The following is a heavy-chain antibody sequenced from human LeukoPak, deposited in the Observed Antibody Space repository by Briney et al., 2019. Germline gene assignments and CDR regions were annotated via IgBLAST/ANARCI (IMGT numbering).Heavy chain of an antibody. CDR1: GFTFSSYA. CDR3: AKDQLDIVVVPAAIS. V-gene: IGHV3-23*01. J-gene: IGHJ5*02. CDR2: ISGSGGST. D-gene: IGHD2-2*01. Sequence: GGSLRLSCAASGFTFSSYAMSWVRQAPGKGLEWVSAISGSGGSTYYADSVKGRFTISRDNSKNTLYLQMNSLRAEDTAVYCCAKDQLDIVVVPAAISWGQGTLVTVSS.